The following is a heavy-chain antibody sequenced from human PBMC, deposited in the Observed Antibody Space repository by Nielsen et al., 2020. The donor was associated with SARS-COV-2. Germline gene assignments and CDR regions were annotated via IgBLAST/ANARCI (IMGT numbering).Heavy chain of an antibody. V-gene: IGHV3-23*01. CDR2: ISGSGGST. J-gene: IGHJ4*02. CDR1: GFTFSSYA. Sequence: GESLKISCAASGFTFSSYAMSWVRQAPGKGLEWVSAISGSGGSTYYADSVKGRFTISRDNSKNTLYLQMNSLRAEDTAVYYCAKDLGYSSGWYSDYWGQGTLVTVSS. CDR3: AKDLGYSSGWYSDY. D-gene: IGHD6-19*01.